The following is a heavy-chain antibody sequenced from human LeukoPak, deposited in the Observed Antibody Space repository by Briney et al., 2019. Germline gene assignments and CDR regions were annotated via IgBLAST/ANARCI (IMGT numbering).Heavy chain of an antibody. J-gene: IGHJ4*02. V-gene: IGHV3-64*01. D-gene: IGHD4-17*01. CDR2: ISSNGGST. Sequence: PGGPLRLSCAASGFTFSSYAMHWVRQAPGKGLEYVSAISSNGGSTYYANSVKGRFTISRDNSKNTLYLQMGSLRAEDMAVYYCARVRAGYGDYDYWGQGTLVTVSS. CDR1: GFTFSSYA. CDR3: ARVRAGYGDYDY.